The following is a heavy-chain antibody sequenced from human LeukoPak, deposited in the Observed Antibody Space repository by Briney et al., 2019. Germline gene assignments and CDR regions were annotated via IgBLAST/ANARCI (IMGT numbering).Heavy chain of an antibody. J-gene: IGHJ5*02. CDR3: ARLAGATGWFDP. CDR1: GGSISSYY. V-gene: IGHV4-59*08. Sequence: PSETLSLTCTVSGGSISSYYWSWIRQPPGKGLEWIGYIYYSGSTNYNPSLKSRVTISVDTSKNQFSLKLSSVTAADTAAYYCARLAGATGWFDPWGQGTLVTASS. D-gene: IGHD1-26*01. CDR2: IYYSGST.